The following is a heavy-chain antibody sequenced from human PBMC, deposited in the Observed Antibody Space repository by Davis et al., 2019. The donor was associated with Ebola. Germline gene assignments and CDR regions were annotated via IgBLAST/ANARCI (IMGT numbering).Heavy chain of an antibody. V-gene: IGHV5-51*01. Sequence: GGSLRLSCKSSGYSFSRNWIGWVRQMPGKGLEWMGIIYPDDSDTRYSPSFQGQVTISADESISTAYLQWSSLKASDTAMYYCARGTSLARNFDYWGHGTLVTVSS. CDR3: ARGTSLARNFDY. D-gene: IGHD3-3*02. CDR1: GYSFSRNW. CDR2: IYPDDSDT. J-gene: IGHJ4*01.